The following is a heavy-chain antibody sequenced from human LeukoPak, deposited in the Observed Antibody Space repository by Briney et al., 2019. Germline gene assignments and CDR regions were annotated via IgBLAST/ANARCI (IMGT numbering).Heavy chain of an antibody. J-gene: IGHJ2*01. Sequence: GGSLRLSCAASGFTVSTNYMSWVRQAPGKGLEWVSVIYSGGSTYYADSAKGRFTISTDNFKNTLYLQMNSLRAEDTAVYYCAREVPYGYYYDSSWYFDLWGRGTLVTVSS. CDR3: AREVPYGYYYDSSWYFDL. V-gene: IGHV3-66*01. D-gene: IGHD3-22*01. CDR2: IYSGGST. CDR1: GFTVSTNY.